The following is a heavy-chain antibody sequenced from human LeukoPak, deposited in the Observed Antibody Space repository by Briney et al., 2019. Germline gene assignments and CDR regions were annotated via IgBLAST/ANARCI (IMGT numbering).Heavy chain of an antibody. D-gene: IGHD3-16*01. CDR3: ARGLFDEYFDY. CDR1: GFTFSSYA. V-gene: IGHV1-18*01. CDR2: ISAYNGNT. Sequence: GGSLRLSCAASGFTFSSYAMHWVRQAPGQGLEWMGWISAYNGNTNYAQKLQGRVTMTRDTSISTAYMELSRLRSDDTAVYYCARGLFDEYFDYWGQGTLVTVSS. J-gene: IGHJ4*02.